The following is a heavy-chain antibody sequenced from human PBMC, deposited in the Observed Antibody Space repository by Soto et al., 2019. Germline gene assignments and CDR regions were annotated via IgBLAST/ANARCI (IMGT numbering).Heavy chain of an antibody. CDR3: VCQRTTVPHRDFHAY. D-gene: IGHD4-17*01. V-gene: IGHV4-39*01. CDR1: GGSVTNGSYY. Sequence: SETLSLTCTVSGGSVTNGSYYWGWIRQSPGKGLEWIGSVYYRGRSYSKSSVKSRVTISVDTSKNRFSLSLNSVTASDTAVYFCVCQRTTVPHRDFHAYWSPGAPVTVSS. CDR2: VYYRGRS. J-gene: IGHJ4*02.